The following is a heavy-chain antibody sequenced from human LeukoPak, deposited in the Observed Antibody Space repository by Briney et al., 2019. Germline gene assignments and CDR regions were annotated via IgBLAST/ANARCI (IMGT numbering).Heavy chain of an antibody. V-gene: IGHV4-59*06. CDR1: GGSISSYY. Sequence: SETLSLTCTVSGGSISSYYWSWIRQHPGKGLEWIGYIYYSGSTNYHPSLKSRVTISVDTSKNQVSLKLRSVTAADTAVYFCARGCSGGSCYHQLDYWGQGTLVTVSS. D-gene: IGHD2-15*01. CDR2: IYYSGST. J-gene: IGHJ4*02. CDR3: ARGCSGGSCYHQLDY.